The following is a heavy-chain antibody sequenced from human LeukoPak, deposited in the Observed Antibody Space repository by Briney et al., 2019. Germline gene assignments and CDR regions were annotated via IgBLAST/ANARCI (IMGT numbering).Heavy chain of an antibody. Sequence: SETPFLTCAVYGGSFSGYYWSWIRQPPGKGLEWIGEINHSGSTNYNPSLKSRVTISVDTSKNQFSLKLSSVTAADTAVYYCARGQDGDYYFDYWGQGTLVTVSS. CDR3: ARGQDGDYYFDY. D-gene: IGHD4-17*01. V-gene: IGHV4-34*01. CDR2: INHSGST. J-gene: IGHJ4*02. CDR1: GGSFSGYY.